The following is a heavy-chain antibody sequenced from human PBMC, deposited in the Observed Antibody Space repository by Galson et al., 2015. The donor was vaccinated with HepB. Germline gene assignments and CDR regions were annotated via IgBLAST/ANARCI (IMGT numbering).Heavy chain of an antibody. Sequence: SLRLSCAASGFTFSSYGMHWVRQAPGKGLEWVAVISYDGSNKYYADSVKGRFTISRDNSKNTLYLQMNSLRAEDTAVYSCAKDIAPYCGGDCPQGYWGQGTLVTVSS. CDR3: AKDIAPYCGGDCPQGY. CDR1: GFTFSSYG. D-gene: IGHD2-21*02. J-gene: IGHJ4*02. CDR2: ISYDGSNK. V-gene: IGHV3-30*18.